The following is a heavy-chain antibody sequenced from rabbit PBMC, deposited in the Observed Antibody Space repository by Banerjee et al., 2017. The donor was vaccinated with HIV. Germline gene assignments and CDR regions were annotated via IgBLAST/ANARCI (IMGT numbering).Heavy chain of an antibody. CDR1: GFSLSSSYN. D-gene: IGHD1-1*01. V-gene: IGHV1S40*01. J-gene: IGHJ4*01. CDR3: SSASSSGYYGYYFNL. CDR2: INTGSGST. Sequence: QSLEESGGDLVKPGASLTLTCTASGFSLSSSYNMCWVRQAPGKGLEWIGCINTGSGSTWSASWAKGRCTISKTSSTTVTLQMTSLTAADTATYFCSSASSSGYYGYYFNLWGPGTLVTVS.